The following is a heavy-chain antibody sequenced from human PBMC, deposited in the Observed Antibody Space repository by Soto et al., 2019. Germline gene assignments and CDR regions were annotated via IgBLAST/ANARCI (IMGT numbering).Heavy chain of an antibody. D-gene: IGHD1-1*01. V-gene: IGHV5-51*01. CDR3: ARLPGIVAPGTVFLDN. J-gene: IGHJ4*02. CDR1: VYRFTSSW. CDR2: IYPGDSDT. Sequence: GESLKISCQASVYRFTSSWIGWVRQMPGKGLEWMGIIYPGDSDTRYRPSFQGQVTISADKSSSTAYLQWNSLQASDTAMYYCARLPGIVAPGTVFLDNWGQGTMVTVSS.